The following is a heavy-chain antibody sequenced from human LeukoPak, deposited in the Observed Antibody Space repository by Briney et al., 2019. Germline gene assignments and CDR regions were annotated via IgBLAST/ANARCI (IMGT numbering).Heavy chain of an antibody. D-gene: IGHD3-22*01. CDR1: GYSFTGYY. V-gene: IGHV1-2*04. J-gene: IGHJ4*02. CDR3: AKSPSRINFYDSRGYKHYFDF. Sequence: GASVKVSCKASGYSFTGYYMHWVRQAPGQGLEWMGWINPNSGGTNYAQKFQGWVTMTRDTSISTAYMDLSRLRSDDTAVYYCAKSPSRINFYDSRGYKHYFDFWGQGTLVTVSS. CDR2: INPNSGGT.